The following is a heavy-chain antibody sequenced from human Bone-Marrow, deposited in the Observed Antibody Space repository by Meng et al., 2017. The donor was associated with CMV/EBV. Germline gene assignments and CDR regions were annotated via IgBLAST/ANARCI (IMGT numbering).Heavy chain of an antibody. D-gene: IGHD6-6*01. CDR1: GFTFSYYD. Sequence: GESLKISCAASGFTFSYYDMHWVRQAPGRRLEWVAVISYDEVKTYYADSMRGRFTISRDNSKNTLYLELTSPRPEDTAVYYCARVPYRSSSGEYFYYHGMDVWGQGTTVTVSS. CDR2: ISYDEVKT. CDR3: ARVPYRSSSGEYFYYHGMDV. V-gene: IGHV3-30*04. J-gene: IGHJ6*02.